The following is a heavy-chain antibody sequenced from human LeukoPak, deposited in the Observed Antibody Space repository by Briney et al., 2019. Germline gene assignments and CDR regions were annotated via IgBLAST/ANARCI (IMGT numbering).Heavy chain of an antibody. Sequence: SETLSLTCTVSGGSISSYYWSWIRQPPRKGLEWIGYIYYSGSTNYNPSLKRRVTISVDTSKNEYSLKLSSVTAADTAVYYCARVGDVSYWGDAFDIWGQGTMATVSS. CDR3: ARVGDVSYWGDAFDI. V-gene: IGHV4-59*01. CDR2: IYYSGST. D-gene: IGHD1-26*01. J-gene: IGHJ3*02. CDR1: GGSISSYY.